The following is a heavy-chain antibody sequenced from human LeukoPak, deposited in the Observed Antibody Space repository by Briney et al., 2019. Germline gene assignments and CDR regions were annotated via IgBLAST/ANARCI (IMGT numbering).Heavy chain of an antibody. Sequence: GGSLRLSCAASGFTFSSYSMNWVRQAPGKGLEWVSSITSSSSYIYYADSVKGRFTISRDNAKNSLYLQMNSLRAEDTAVYYCAGGLWYASGSDYWGQGTLVTVSS. CDR2: ITSSSSYI. D-gene: IGHD3-10*01. CDR3: AGGLWYASGSDY. CDR1: GFTFSSYS. J-gene: IGHJ4*02. V-gene: IGHV3-21*01.